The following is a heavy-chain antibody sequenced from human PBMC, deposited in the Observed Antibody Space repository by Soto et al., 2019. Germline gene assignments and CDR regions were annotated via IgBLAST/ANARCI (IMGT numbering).Heavy chain of an antibody. CDR1: GGTFSSYA. V-gene: IGHV1-69*01. CDR2: IIPIFGTA. CDR3: AREYIVVVPAATVPNYYYGMDV. D-gene: IGHD2-2*01. J-gene: IGHJ6*02. Sequence: QVQLVQSGAEVKKPGSSVKVSCKASGGTFSSYAISWVRQAPGQGLEWMGGIIPIFGTANYAQKFQGRVTITADESTSTACMELSSLRSEDTAVYYCAREYIVVVPAATVPNYYYGMDVWGQGTTVTVSS.